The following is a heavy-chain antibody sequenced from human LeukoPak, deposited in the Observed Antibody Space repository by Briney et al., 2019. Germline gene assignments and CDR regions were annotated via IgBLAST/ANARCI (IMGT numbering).Heavy chain of an antibody. CDR2: IYYSGST. Sequence: SETLSLTCTVSGGSISSYYWSWIRQPPGKGLEWIGYIYYSGSTNYNPSLKSRVTISVDTSKNQFSLKLSSVTAADTAVYYCASTGGGSRYPDYWGQGTLVTVSS. D-gene: IGHD2-15*01. V-gene: IGHV4-59*12. CDR1: GGSISSYY. CDR3: ASTGGGSRYPDY. J-gene: IGHJ4*02.